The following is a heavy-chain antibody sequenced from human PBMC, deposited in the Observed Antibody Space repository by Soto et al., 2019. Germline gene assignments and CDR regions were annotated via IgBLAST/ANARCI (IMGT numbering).Heavy chain of an antibody. CDR2: ISYDGSNK. CDR3: ARQMVIPYYDAFDI. D-gene: IGHD3-22*01. CDR1: GFTFSSYA. V-gene: IGHV3-30-3*01. J-gene: IGHJ3*02. Sequence: GGSLRLSCAASGFTFSSYAMHWVRQAPGKGLEWVAVISYDGSNKYYADSVKGRFTISRDNSKNTLYLQMNSLRAEDTAVYYCARQMVIPYYDAFDIWGQGTMVTVSS.